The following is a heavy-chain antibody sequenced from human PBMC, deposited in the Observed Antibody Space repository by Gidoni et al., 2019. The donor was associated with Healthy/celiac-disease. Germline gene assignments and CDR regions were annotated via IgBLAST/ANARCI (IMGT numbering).Heavy chain of an antibody. CDR3: ATLGWSTSLNWFDP. Sequence: QVQLVQSGAEVKKPGASVKVSCKASGYTFTGYYMHWVRQAPGQGLEWMGWINPTSGGTTYAQKFQGRVTMTRDTSISTAYMELSRLRSYATAVYYCATLGWSTSLNWFDPWGQGTLVTVSS. CDR1: GYTFTGYY. D-gene: IGHD7-27*01. CDR2: INPTSGGT. V-gene: IGHV1-2*02. J-gene: IGHJ5*02.